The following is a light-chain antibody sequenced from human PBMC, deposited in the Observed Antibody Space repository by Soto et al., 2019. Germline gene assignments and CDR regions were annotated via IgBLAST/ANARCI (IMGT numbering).Light chain of an antibody. CDR1: QSVSSSY. V-gene: IGKV3-20*01. CDR2: GAS. CDR3: QQYGSSPLYA. Sequence: ELVLTQSPGTLSLSPGERATLSCRASQSVSSSYLAWYQQKRGKAPRLLIYGASSRATGIPDRFSGSGSGTDFTLTISSLAPEDFALYYCQQYGSSPLYAFGPGTEVDLK. J-gene: IGKJ3*01.